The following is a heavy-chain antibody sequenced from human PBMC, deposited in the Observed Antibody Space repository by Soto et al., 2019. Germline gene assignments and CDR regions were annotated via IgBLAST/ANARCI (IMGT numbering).Heavy chain of an antibody. CDR3: ARVAGVGAYGMDV. CDR1: GGTFSSYT. J-gene: IGHJ6*02. D-gene: IGHD1-26*01. Sequence: QVQLVQSGAEVKKPGSSVKVSCKASGGTFSSYTISWVRQAPGQGLEWMGRIIPILGIANYAQKFQGRVTITADKSTSTAYMELSSLRSEDTAVYYCARVAGVGAYGMDVWGQRTTVTVSS. CDR2: IIPILGIA. V-gene: IGHV1-69*02.